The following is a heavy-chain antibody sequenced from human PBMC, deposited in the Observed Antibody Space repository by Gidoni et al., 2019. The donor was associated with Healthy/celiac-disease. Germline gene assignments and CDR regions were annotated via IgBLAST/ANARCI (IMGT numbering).Heavy chain of an antibody. CDR2: IKQDGSEK. Sequence: EVQLVESGGGLVQPGGSLSLSCAASGFTFSSYWMSWGRQAPGKGLEWVSNIKQDGSEKYYVDSVKGRFTISRDNAKNSLYLQMNSLRAEDTAVYYCARDPGYSFKPGFDYWGQGTLVTVSS. V-gene: IGHV3-7*05. J-gene: IGHJ4*02. CDR3: ARDPGYSFKPGFDY. CDR1: GFTFSSYW. D-gene: IGHD5-18*01.